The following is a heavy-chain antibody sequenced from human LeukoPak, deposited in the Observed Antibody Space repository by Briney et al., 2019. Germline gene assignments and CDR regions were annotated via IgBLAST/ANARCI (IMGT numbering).Heavy chain of an antibody. CDR3: ARGIESYGDYGY. CDR1: GGSISGSY. V-gene: IGHV4-59*01. Sequence: SETLSLTCTVSGGSISGSYWSWIRQPSGKGLEWIAYMYNSGSTNYNPSLKSRVTISIDTSKNQFSLKLSSLTAADTAIYYCARGIESYGDYGYWGQGILVTVPS. D-gene: IGHD4-17*01. CDR2: MYNSGST. J-gene: IGHJ4*02.